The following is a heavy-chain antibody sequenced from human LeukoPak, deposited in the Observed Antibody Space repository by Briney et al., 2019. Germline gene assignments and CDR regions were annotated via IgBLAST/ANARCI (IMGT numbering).Heavy chain of an antibody. V-gene: IGHV4-34*01. J-gene: IGHJ2*01. CDR3: ARVAMTGYYDHLYFDL. CDR2: INDGGST. CDR1: GGSFTKHQ. Sequence: SETLSLTCAVYGGSFTKHQWSWIRQPPGKGLEWIGAINDGGSTNYNPSLKSRVTISVDTSKNQFSLRLSSMTAADTGVYYCARVAMTGYYDHLYFDLWGRGIPVSVSS. D-gene: IGHD3-9*01.